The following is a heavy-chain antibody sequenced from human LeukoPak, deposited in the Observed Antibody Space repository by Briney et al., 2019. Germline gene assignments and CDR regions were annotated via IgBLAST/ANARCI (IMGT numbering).Heavy chain of an antibody. CDR3: ASIPGYSSSFDA. V-gene: IGHV3-48*03. D-gene: IGHD6-13*01. CDR1: GFTFSSYE. CDR2: ISTRGSTE. J-gene: IGHJ4*02. Sequence: GGSLRLSCAASGFTFSSYEMNWVRQAPGKGLEWVSYISTRGSTEYYADSVKGRFTISRDNAKNSLYLQMNSLRTEDTAVYYCASIPGYSSSFDAWGQGTLVTVSS.